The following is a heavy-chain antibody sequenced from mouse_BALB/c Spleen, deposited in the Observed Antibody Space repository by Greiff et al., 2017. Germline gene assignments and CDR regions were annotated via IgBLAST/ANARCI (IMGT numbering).Heavy chain of an antibody. Sequence: VKLMESGPGLVAPSQSLSITCTVSGFSLSRYSVHWVRQPPGKGLEWLGMIWGGGSTDYNSALKSRLSISKDNSKSQVFLKMNSLQTDDTAMYYCARSTMITTGFAYWGQGTLVTVSA. CDR1: GFSLSRYS. CDR3: ARSTMITTGFAY. V-gene: IGHV2-6-4*01. D-gene: IGHD2-4*01. CDR2: IWGGGST. J-gene: IGHJ3*01.